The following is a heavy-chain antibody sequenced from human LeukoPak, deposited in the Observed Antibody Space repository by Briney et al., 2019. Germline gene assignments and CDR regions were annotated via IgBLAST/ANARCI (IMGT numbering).Heavy chain of an antibody. CDR3: ARGPPRYYYGSGSFYGMDV. CDR2: MNPNSGNT. D-gene: IGHD3-10*01. V-gene: IGHV1-8*01. Sequence: GVSVKVSCKASGYTFTGYDINWVRQATGQGLEWMGWMNPNSGNTGYAQKFQGRVTMTRNTSISTAYMELSSLRSEDTAVYYCARGPPRYYYGSGSFYGMDVWGQGTTVTVSS. J-gene: IGHJ6*02. CDR1: GYTFTGYD.